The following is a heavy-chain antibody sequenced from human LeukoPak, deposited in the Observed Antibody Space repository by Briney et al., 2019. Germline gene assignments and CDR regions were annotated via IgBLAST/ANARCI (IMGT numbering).Heavy chain of an antibody. D-gene: IGHD4-17*01. CDR3: AKDMTTATGFVDY. V-gene: IGHV3-30*02. CDR1: GFTFSSYG. CDR2: IRYDGSNK. Sequence: PGGSLRLSCAASGFTFSSYGMHGGRQAPGKGLEGVAFIRYDGSNKYYADSVKGRFTISRDNSKNTLYLQMNSLRAEDTAVYYCAKDMTTATGFVDYWGQGTLVTVSS. J-gene: IGHJ4*02.